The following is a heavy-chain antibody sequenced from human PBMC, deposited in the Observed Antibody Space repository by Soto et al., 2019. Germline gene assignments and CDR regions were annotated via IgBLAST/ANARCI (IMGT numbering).Heavy chain of an antibody. Sequence: ASVKVSCKASGYRFSSYGISWVRQAPGQGLEGMGWISGYNGDTKYVQKFQGRLNMTTDTSTSTAYMELRSLRADDTAVYYCARVQLEHLETYYHYYSMDVWGKGTTVTVSS. CDR3: ARVQLEHLETYYHYYSMDV. J-gene: IGHJ6*03. V-gene: IGHV1-18*01. CDR1: GYRFSSYG. CDR2: ISGYNGDT. D-gene: IGHD1-1*01.